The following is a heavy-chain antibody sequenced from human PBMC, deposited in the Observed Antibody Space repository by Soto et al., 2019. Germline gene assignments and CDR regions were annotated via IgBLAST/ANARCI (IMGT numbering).Heavy chain of an antibody. Sequence: GASVKVSCKASGGTFSSYRLNWVRQAPGQVLEWVGGIVPIRRTADYAQTFQGRVTITRETSASKAYMELTSRRSEDTAVYYCAREPLCGGRCYDNYFDPWGQGTLVTVSS. CDR1: GGTFSSYR. CDR2: IVPIRRTA. CDR3: AREPLCGGRCYDNYFDP. V-gene: IGHV1-69*10. J-gene: IGHJ5*02. D-gene: IGHD2-15*01.